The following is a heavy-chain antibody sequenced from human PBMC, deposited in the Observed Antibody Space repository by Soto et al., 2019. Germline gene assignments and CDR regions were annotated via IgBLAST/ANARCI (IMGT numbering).Heavy chain of an antibody. Sequence: GESLKISCAASGFTVSSNYMSWVRQAPGKGLEWVSVIYSGGSTYYADSVKGRFTISRDNSKNTLYLQMNSLRAEDTAVYYCARDQDYFDYWGQGTLVTVSS. J-gene: IGHJ4*02. CDR2: IYSGGST. CDR3: ARDQDYFDY. CDR1: GFTVSSNY. V-gene: IGHV3-53*01.